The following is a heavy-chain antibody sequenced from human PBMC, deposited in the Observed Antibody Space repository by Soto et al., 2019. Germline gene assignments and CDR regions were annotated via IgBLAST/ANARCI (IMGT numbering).Heavy chain of an antibody. V-gene: IGHV3-11*01. J-gene: IGHJ5*02. CDR3: SKGPRRLDT. CDR2: ISGSGSDI. CDR1: GFTFSDSY. Sequence: GSLRLSCTTSGFTFSDSYMTWIRQAPGKGLESLSYISGSGSDIKYADSVKGLLTISRDNAKNSVFLQMNSLRVEDTAMYFCSKGPRRLDTWGLGTQVTVSS.